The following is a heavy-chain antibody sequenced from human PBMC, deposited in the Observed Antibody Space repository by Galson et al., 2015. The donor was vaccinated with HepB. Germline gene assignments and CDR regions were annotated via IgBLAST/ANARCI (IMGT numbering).Heavy chain of an antibody. V-gene: IGHV4-61*02. D-gene: IGHD2-15*01. CDR1: GGSISSGSYY. J-gene: IGHJ3*02. Sequence: TLSLTCTVSGGSISSGSYYWSWIRQPAGKGLEWIGRIYTSGSTNYNPSLKSRVTMSVDTAKNQFSLKLSSVTAADTAVYYCARDPGYRSGGSCYSDAFDIWGQGTMVTVSS. CDR2: IYTSGST. CDR3: ARDPGYRSGGSCYSDAFDI.